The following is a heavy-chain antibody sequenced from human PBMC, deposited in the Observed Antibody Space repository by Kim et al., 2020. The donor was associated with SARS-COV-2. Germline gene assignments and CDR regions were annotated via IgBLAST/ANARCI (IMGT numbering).Heavy chain of an antibody. D-gene: IGHD3-16*02. J-gene: IGHJ4*02. CDR3: ARTHYDYVWGSYRYFDY. V-gene: IGHV3-23*01. Sequence: VQGRFTISRDNSKNTLYLQMNSLRAEDTAVYYCARTHYDYVWGSYRYFDYWGQGTLVTVSS.